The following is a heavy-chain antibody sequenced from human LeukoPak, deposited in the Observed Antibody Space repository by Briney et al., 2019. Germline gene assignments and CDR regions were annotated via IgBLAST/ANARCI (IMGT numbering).Heavy chain of an antibody. CDR1: GLTFSGSA. D-gene: IGHD3-16*02. Sequence: GGSLRLSCAASGLTFSGSAMSWVRQAPGKGLEWVSLISGSGNSTYYADSVKGRFTISRDNSKNTLYLQMNSLRAEDTAVYYCARGDDYVWGSYRFDYWGQGTLVTVSS. CDR2: ISGSGNST. CDR3: ARGDDYVWGSYRFDY. V-gene: IGHV3-23*01. J-gene: IGHJ4*02.